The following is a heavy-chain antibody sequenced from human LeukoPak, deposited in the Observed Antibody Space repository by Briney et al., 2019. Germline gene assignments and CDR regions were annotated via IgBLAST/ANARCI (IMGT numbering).Heavy chain of an antibody. J-gene: IGHJ5*02. CDR3: ARDQCSGGSCYQKGWFDP. V-gene: IGHV1-46*01. CDR2: INPSGGST. CDR1: GYTFTSYY. Sequence: ASVKVSCKASGYTFTSYYMHWVRQAPGQGLEWMGIINPSGGSTSYAQKFQGRVTMTRDTSTSTVYMELSSLRSEDTAVYYCARDQCSGGSCYQKGWFDPWGQGTLVTVSS. D-gene: IGHD2-15*01.